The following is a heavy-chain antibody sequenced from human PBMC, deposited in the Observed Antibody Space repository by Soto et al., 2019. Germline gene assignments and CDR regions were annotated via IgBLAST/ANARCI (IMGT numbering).Heavy chain of an antibody. D-gene: IGHD2-8*01. Sequence: QVQLQQSGPVLVKPSQTLSLTCAISGDSVSTNSATWDWIRQSPSRGLEWLGRTYYRSKWDYDYAASVKGRININPDTPNNQVSLHLDSVTPDETAVYYCARLIGNSWLDSWGQGTLVTVSS. V-gene: IGHV6-1*01. J-gene: IGHJ5*01. CDR1: GDSVSTNSAT. CDR3: ARLIGNSWLDS. CDR2: TYYRSKWDY.